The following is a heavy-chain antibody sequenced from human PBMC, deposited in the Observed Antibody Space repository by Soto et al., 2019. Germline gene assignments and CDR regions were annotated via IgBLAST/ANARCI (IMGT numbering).Heavy chain of an antibody. Sequence: SETLSLTCTVSGGSVSSNSYSGGWIRQSPGKGLEWIGIIYSTENTYYHPSLLSRVTISADTSMNEFSLRLSSVTAADTAVYYCARDRDSSGYYLPNFDYWGQGTLVTVSS. CDR2: IYSTENT. D-gene: IGHD3-22*01. J-gene: IGHJ4*02. V-gene: IGHV4-39*07. CDR3: ARDRDSSGYYLPNFDY. CDR1: GGSVSSNSYS.